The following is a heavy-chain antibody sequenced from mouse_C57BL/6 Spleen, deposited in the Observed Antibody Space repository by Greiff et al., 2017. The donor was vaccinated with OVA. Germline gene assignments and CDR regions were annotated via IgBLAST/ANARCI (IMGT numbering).Heavy chain of an antibody. CDR2: IDPNSGGT. CDR3: ASEGYYYGSSPFAY. Sequence: QVQLQQPGAELVKPGASVKLSCKASGYTFTSYWMHWVKQRPGRGLEWIGMIDPNSGGTKYNEKFKSKATLTVDKPSSTAYMQLSSLTSEDSAVYYCASEGYYYGSSPFAYWGQGTLVTVSA. J-gene: IGHJ3*01. CDR1: GYTFTSYW. D-gene: IGHD1-1*01. V-gene: IGHV1-72*01.